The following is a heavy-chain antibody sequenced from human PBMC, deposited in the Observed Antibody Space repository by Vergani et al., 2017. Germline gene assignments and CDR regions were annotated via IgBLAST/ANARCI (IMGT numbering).Heavy chain of an antibody. CDR2: TYYRSKWYN. V-gene: IGHV6-1*01. J-gene: IGHJ6*03. Sequence: QVQLQQSGPGLVKPSQTLSLTCAISGDSVSSNSAAWNWIRQSPSRGLEWLGRTYYRSKWYNDYAVSVKSRITINPDTSKNQFSLKLSSVTAADTAVYYCARDLGYCSSTSCPTPYYYYMDVWGKGTTVTVSS. CDR3: ARDLGYCSSTSCPTPYYYYMDV. CDR1: GDSVSSNSAA. D-gene: IGHD2-2*01.